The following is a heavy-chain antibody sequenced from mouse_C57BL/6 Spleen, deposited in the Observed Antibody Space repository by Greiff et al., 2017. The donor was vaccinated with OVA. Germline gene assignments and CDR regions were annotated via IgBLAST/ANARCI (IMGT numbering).Heavy chain of an antibody. Sequence: EVKLVDSGGGLVKPGGSLKLSCAASGFTFSSYAMSWVRQTPEKRLEWVATISDGGSYTYYPDNVKGRFTISRDNAKNNLYLQMSHLKSEDTAMYYCARAFGGRGDYWGQGTTLTVSS. J-gene: IGHJ2*01. CDR2: ISDGGSYT. CDR1: GFTFSSYA. CDR3: ARAFGGRGDY. D-gene: IGHD3-3*01. V-gene: IGHV5-4*03.